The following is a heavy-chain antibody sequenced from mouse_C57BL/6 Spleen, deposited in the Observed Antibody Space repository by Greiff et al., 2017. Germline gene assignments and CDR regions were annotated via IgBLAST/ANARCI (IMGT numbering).Heavy chain of an antibody. V-gene: IGHV1-39*01. J-gene: IGHJ2*01. D-gene: IGHD1-1*01. Sequence: VQLQQSGPELVKPGASVKISCKASGYSFTDYNMNWVKQSNGTSLEWIGVINTNYGTTSYNQKFKGKATLTVDQSSSTAYMQLNILTSVDSAVYYCARRGYYGSSYYFDFWGQGTTLTVSS. CDR3: ARRGYYGSSYYFDF. CDR1: GYSFTDYN. CDR2: INTNYGTT.